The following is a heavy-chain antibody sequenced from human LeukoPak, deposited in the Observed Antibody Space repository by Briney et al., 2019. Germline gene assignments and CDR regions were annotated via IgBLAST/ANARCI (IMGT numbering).Heavy chain of an antibody. Sequence: SQTLSLTCTVSGGSISSGSYYWSWIRQPAGKGLEWIGYIYYSGSTNYNPSLKSRVTISVDTSKNQFSLKLSSVTAADTAVYYCARGIGYSYVRWYYMDVWGKGTTVTVSS. CDR1: GGSISSGSYY. CDR3: ARGIGYSYVRWYYMDV. CDR2: IYYSGST. V-gene: IGHV4-61*10. J-gene: IGHJ6*03. D-gene: IGHD5-18*01.